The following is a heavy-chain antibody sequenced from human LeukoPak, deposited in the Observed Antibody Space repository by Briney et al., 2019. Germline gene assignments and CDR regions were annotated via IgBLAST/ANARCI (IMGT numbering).Heavy chain of an antibody. CDR3: AKGYYYGSGSYGYYYYMDV. CDR1: GFTFSSYG. CDR2: ISGSGGST. V-gene: IGHV3-23*01. J-gene: IGHJ6*03. D-gene: IGHD3-10*01. Sequence: GGTLRLSCAASGFTFSSYGMSWVRQAPGKGLEWVSAISGSGGSTYYADSVKGRFTISRDNSKNTLYLQMNSLRAEDTAVYYCAKGYYYGSGSYGYYYYMDVWGKGTTVTISS.